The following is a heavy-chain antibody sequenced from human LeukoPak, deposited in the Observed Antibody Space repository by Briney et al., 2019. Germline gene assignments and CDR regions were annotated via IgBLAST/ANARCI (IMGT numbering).Heavy chain of an antibody. CDR3: ATISAQTFDI. V-gene: IGHV3-7*01. J-gene: IGHJ3*02. Sequence: TGGSLRLSCVGSGFSFRSHWVNWVRQSPGKGLEWVANIKPDGSDKYYVDSARGRLTVSRDNAKNSAFLQMNSLRAEDTAIYYCATISAQTFDIWGQGTLVSVSS. CDR2: IKPDGSDK. CDR1: GFSFRSHW. D-gene: IGHD5-24*01.